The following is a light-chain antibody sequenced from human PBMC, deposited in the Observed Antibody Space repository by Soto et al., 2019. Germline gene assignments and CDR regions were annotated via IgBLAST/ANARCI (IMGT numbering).Light chain of an antibody. V-gene: IGKV3-20*01. J-gene: IGKJ5*01. Sequence: EVGMRQYKATLSVSPGEGATLPCRASQGIGDTLAWYQHKPGQTPRLLIYDTSTRATGVPTRFSGSGSGTDFTLTISRLEPEDFAVYYCQQYGSSRITFGQVTLPAIK. CDR1: QGIGDT. CDR2: DTS. CDR3: QQYGSSRIT.